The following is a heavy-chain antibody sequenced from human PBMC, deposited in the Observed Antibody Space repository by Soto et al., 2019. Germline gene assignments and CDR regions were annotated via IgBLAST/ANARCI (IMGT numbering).Heavy chain of an antibody. D-gene: IGHD5-18*01. Sequence: PGGSLRLSCEASGFSLGSHSMNWVRQAPGKGPEWLSFISSRSNTIFYADSVKGRFTISRDNAKNSLYLQMNSLRAEDTAVYYCARDYSSYGPFDYWGQGTLVTVSS. CDR1: GFSLGSHS. J-gene: IGHJ4*02. V-gene: IGHV3-48*01. CDR3: ARDYSSYGPFDY. CDR2: ISSRSNTI.